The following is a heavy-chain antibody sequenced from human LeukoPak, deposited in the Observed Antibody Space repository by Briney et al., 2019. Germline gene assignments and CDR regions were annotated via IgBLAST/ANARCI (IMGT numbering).Heavy chain of an antibody. J-gene: IGHJ6*03. V-gene: IGHV4-39*01. Sequence: PSETLSLTCTVSGGSISSSSYYWGWIRQPPGKGLEWIGSIYYSGSTYYNPSLKSRVTISVDTSKNQFSLKLSSVTAADTAVYHCARTPNYYGSGPYMDVWGKGTTVTISS. CDR1: GGSISSSSYY. CDR3: ARTPNYYGSGPYMDV. CDR2: IYYSGST. D-gene: IGHD3-10*01.